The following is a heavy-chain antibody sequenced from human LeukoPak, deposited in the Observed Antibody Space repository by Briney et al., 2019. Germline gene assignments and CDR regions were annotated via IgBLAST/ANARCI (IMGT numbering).Heavy chain of an antibody. Sequence: ASVKVCCKASGYTFTSYGISWVRQAPGQGLEWMGWISAYNGSTNYAQKLQGRVTMTTDTSTSTAYMELRSLRSDDTAVYYCASSSDLVVIGFDYWGQGTLVTVSS. D-gene: IGHD2-21*01. CDR2: ISAYNGST. J-gene: IGHJ4*02. CDR3: ASSSDLVVIGFDY. CDR1: GYTFTSYG. V-gene: IGHV1-18*01.